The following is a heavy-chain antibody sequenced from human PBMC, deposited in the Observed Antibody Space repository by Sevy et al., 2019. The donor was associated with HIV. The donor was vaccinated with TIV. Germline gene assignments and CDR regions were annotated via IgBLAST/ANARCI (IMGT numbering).Heavy chain of an antibody. J-gene: IGHJ4*02. CDR1: GFTFGSYG. CDR2: IWFDGSNI. V-gene: IGHV3-33*01. Sequence: GGSLRLSCVASGFTFGSYGMLWVRQAPGKGLEWVADIWFDGSNIHYASSVRGRFTISRDNSKNALSLHMSSLRVEDTAVYYCARERTYLFDYCGQGTLVTVSS. CDR3: ARERTYLFDY.